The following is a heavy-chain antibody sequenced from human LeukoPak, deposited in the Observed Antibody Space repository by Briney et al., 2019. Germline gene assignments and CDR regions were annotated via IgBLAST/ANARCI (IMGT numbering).Heavy chain of an antibody. J-gene: IGHJ4*02. V-gene: IGHV4-59*12. CDR1: GGSISSYY. Sequence: KPSETLSLTCTVSGGSISSYYWSWIRQPPGKGLEWIGHIYGSGSTNYNPSLKSRVTISVDTSKNQFSLKLSSVTAADTAVYYCARVEHRGNWYFDDWGQGTLVTVSS. D-gene: IGHD1/OR15-1a*01. CDR2: IYGSGST. CDR3: ARVEHRGNWYFDD.